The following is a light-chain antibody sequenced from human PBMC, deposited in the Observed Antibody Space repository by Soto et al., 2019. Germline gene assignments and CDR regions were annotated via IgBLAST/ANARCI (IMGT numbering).Light chain of an antibody. CDR1: SSDVGAYNY. V-gene: IGLV2-14*01. J-gene: IGLJ1*01. Sequence: QSVLTQPPSVSGSPGQSITISCTVTSSDVGAYNYVSWYQHHPGKVPKLLIYEVTNRPSGVSDRFSGSKSGNTASLTISGLQAEDEADYYCSSKRDSSTLFVFGTGTKVTVL. CDR2: EVT. CDR3: SSKRDSSTLFV.